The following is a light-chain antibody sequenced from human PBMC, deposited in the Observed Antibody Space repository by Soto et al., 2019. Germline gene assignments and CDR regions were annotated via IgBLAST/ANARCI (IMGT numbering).Light chain of an antibody. CDR3: QQRSNWLGKYT. Sequence: EIVLTQSPATLSLSPGERATLSCRASQSVSSYLAWYQQKPGQAPRLLIYDASNRATGIPARFSGSGSGTDFTRTISSLEPEDFAVYYCQQRSNWLGKYTFGQGTKLEIK. V-gene: IGKV3-11*01. CDR1: QSVSSY. J-gene: IGKJ2*01. CDR2: DAS.